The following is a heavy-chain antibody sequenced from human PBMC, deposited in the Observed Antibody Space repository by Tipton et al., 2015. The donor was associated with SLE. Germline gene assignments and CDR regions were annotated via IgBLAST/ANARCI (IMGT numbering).Heavy chain of an antibody. CDR2: ITWDGSST. CDR3: AKGGQLVDGGVDY. D-gene: IGHD4-23*01. Sequence: QLVQSGGVVVQPGGSLRLSCAASGFTFDDYTMHWVRQTPGKGLEWVSLITWDGSSTYYADSVKGRFTISRDNSKNFLYLQMKSLRTEDSALYYCAKGGQLVDGGVDYWGQGTLVTVSS. J-gene: IGHJ4*02. CDR1: GFTFDDYT. V-gene: IGHV3-43*01.